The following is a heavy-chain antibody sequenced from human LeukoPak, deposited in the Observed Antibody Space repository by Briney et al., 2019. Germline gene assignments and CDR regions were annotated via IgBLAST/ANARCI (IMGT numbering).Heavy chain of an antibody. CDR2: IYYSGST. Sequence: PSETLSLTCTVSGGSISSYYWSWIRQPPGKGLEWIGYIYYSGSTNYNPSLKSRVTISVDTSKNQFTLKLSSVTAADTAVYYCARGHNWRSPPPDYWGQGTLVTVSS. V-gene: IGHV4-59*01. CDR3: ARGHNWRSPPPDY. D-gene: IGHD1-20*01. CDR1: GGSISSYY. J-gene: IGHJ4*02.